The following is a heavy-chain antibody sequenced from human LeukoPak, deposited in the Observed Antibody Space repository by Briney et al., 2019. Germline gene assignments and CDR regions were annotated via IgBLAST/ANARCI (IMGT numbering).Heavy chain of an antibody. D-gene: IGHD2-2*02. CDR3: AAGYCSSTSCYRHDY. V-gene: IGHV4-30-2*01. CDR1: GGSISSGGYS. Sequence: PSETLSLTCAVSGGSISSGGYSWSWIRQPPGKGLEWIGYIYHSGSTYYNPSLKSRVTISVDRSKNQFSLKLSSVTAADTAVYYCAAGYCSSTSCYRHDYWGQGTLVTVSS. J-gene: IGHJ4*02. CDR2: IYHSGST.